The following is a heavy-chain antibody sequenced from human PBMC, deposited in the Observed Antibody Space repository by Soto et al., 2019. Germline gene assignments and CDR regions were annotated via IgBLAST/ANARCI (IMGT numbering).Heavy chain of an antibody. J-gene: IGHJ6*02. CDR1: GYSFTSYW. D-gene: IGHD2-15*01. CDR3: AGGYRSHYYYYGMDV. CDR2: IYPGDSDT. Sequence: GESLKISCKGSGYSFTSYWIGWVRQMPGKGLEWMGIIYPGDSDTRYSPSFQGQVTISADKSISTAYLQWSSLKASDTAMYYCAGGYRSHYYYYGMDVWGQGTTVTVSS. V-gene: IGHV5-51*01.